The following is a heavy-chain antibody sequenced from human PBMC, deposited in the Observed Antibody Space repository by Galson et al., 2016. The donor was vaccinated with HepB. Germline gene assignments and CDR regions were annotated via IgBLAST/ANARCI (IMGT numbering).Heavy chain of an antibody. V-gene: IGHV3-74*01. Sequence: SLRLSCAASGLNISSYWLHWVRQAPGKGLVWVSRINRDGSSTGYADSVKGRFAISRDNAKNTLYLQMNSLRAEDSAVYYCASPGGSDFWSNYPYYYYAMDVWGLGTTVTVSS. CDR3: ASPGGSDFWSNYPYYYYAMDV. CDR1: GLNISSYW. D-gene: IGHD3-3*01. CDR2: INRDGSST. J-gene: IGHJ6*02.